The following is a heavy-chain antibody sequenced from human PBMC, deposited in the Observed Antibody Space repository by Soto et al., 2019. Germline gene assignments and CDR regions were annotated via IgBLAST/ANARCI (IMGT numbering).Heavy chain of an antibody. CDR1: GGSMSSYY. V-gene: IGHV4-59*01. CDR3: ARGGSRDSGTYHNRWFDP. J-gene: IGHJ5*02. Sequence: SETLSLTCAVSGGSMSSYYWSWIRQPPGKGLEWIGYIYYSGSTNYNPSLKSRVTISVDTSKNQFSLKLSSVTAADTAVYYCARGGSRDSGTYHNRWFDPWGQGTLVTVS. D-gene: IGHD3-10*01. CDR2: IYYSGST.